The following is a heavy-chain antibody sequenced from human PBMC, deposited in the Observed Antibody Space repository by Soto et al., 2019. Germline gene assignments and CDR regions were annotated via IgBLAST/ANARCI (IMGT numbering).Heavy chain of an antibody. V-gene: IGHV3-23*01. J-gene: IGHJ4*02. CDR2: ISGDGVKT. D-gene: IGHD5-18*01. CDR1: GFTFIDYA. Sequence: EVHLLQSGGGLVQPGGSQRLSCAASGFTFIDYAISWVRQAPGKGLEWVSAISGDGVKTYYADSVKGRFTISRDNSKNTLFLQMNSLRDEDTAIYYCAKEMSYGRPYDYWGQGTLVTVS. CDR3: AKEMSYGRPYDY.